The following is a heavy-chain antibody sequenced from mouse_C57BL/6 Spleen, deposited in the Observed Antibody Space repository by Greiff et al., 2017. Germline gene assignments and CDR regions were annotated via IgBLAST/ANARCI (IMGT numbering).Heavy chain of an antibody. V-gene: IGHV1-62-2*01. CDR2: FYPGSGSI. D-gene: IGHD1-1*01. CDR3: ARHEDRGKGFAY. CDR1: GYTFTEYT. J-gene: IGHJ3*01. Sequence: VKLVESGAELVKPGASVKLSCKASGYTFTEYTIHWVKQRSGQGLEWIGWFYPGSGSIKYNEKFKDKATLTADKSSSTVYMELSRLTSEDSAVYFCARHEDRGKGFAYWGQGTLVTVSA.